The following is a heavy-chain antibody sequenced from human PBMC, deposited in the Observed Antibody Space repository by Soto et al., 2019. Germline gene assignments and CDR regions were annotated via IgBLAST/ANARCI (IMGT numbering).Heavy chain of an antibody. V-gene: IGHV3-30*03. CDR1: GFTFSSYG. Sequence: PGGSLRLSCAASGFTFSSYGMHWVRQAPGKGLEWVAVISYDGSNKYSADSVKGRFTISRDNSKNTLYLQMNSLRAEDTAVYYCARDRYGDPLWGQDDFDYWGQGTLVTVSS. CDR3: ARDRYGDPLWGQDDFDY. D-gene: IGHD4-17*01. J-gene: IGHJ4*02. CDR2: ISYDGSNK.